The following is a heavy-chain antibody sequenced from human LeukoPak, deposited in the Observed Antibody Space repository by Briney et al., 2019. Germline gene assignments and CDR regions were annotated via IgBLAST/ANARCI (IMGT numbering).Heavy chain of an antibody. CDR1: GFTFSSYG. D-gene: IGHD2-21*02. CDR2: MRYDENNK. Sequence: GGSLRLSCAASGFTFSSYGIHWVRQAPGKGLECVAFMRYDENNKYYADSVKGRFTISRDNSKNTLYLQMNSLRAEDTAVYYCAKDWRAYCGGDCYSYFDYWGQGTLVTVSS. CDR3: AKDWRAYCGGDCYSYFDY. V-gene: IGHV3-30*02. J-gene: IGHJ4*02.